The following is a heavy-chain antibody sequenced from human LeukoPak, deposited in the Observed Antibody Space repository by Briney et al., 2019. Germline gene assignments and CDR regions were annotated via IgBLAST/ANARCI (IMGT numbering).Heavy chain of an antibody. V-gene: IGHV5-51*01. CDR3: ARVRYGSGWYFDY. J-gene: IGHJ4*02. Sequence: GESLQISCKGSGYSFTSYWNGWVRQMPGKGLEWMGIIYPGDSDTRYSPSFQGQVTISADKSISTAYLQWSSLKASDTAMYYCARVRYGSGWYFDYWGQGTLVTVSS. CDR2: IYPGDSDT. D-gene: IGHD6-19*01. CDR1: GYSFTSYW.